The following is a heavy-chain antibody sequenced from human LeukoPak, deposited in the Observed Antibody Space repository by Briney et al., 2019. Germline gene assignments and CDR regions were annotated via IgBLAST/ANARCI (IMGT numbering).Heavy chain of an antibody. V-gene: IGHV1-18*04. CDR2: ISAYSGNT. CDR3: AREVRGWYFDY. D-gene: IGHD6-19*01. Sequence: EASVKVSCKASGYTFTSYGISWVRQAPGQGLEWMGWISAYSGNTNYAQKLQGRVTMTTDTSTSTAYMELRSLRSDDTAVYYCAREVRGWYFDYWGQGTLVTVSS. J-gene: IGHJ4*02. CDR1: GYTFTSYG.